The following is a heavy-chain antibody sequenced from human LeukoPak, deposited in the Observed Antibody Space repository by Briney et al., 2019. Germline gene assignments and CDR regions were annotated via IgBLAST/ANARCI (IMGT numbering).Heavy chain of an antibody. Sequence: ASVKVSCKASGGTFSRYAVSWVRQAPGQGLEWMGGIIPLTGTANHAQKFQGRVTITTDESTTTAHMELSSLRSEDTAVYYCASRHIDSVVPPSMAAGTYYYYMDVWGKGTTVIVS. CDR1: GGTFSRYA. J-gene: IGHJ6*03. CDR2: IIPLTGTA. D-gene: IGHD2-2*01. V-gene: IGHV1-69*05. CDR3: ASRHIDSVVPPSMAAGTYYYYMDV.